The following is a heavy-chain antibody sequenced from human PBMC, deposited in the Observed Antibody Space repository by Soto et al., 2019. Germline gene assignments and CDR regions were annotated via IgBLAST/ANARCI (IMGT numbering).Heavy chain of an antibody. V-gene: IGHV3-73*02. Sequence: EVQLVESGGGLVQPGGSLKLSCAASGFTFSGSAMHWVRQASGKGLEWVGRIRGKANSYATAYAVSVKGKFTISRDDSRNTAYLQMNSLKTEDTAVYYCARGIYDFWSGHPKGLDYWGQGTLVTVSS. CDR1: GFTFSGSA. CDR2: IRGKANSYAT. CDR3: ARGIYDFWSGHPKGLDY. D-gene: IGHD3-3*01. J-gene: IGHJ4*02.